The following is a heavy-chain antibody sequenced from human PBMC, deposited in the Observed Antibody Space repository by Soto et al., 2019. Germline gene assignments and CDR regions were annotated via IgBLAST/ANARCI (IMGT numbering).Heavy chain of an antibody. CDR1: GGSLSNYD. CDR2: IYYSGST. CDR3: ARKVVPAAIGNYYYYMDV. Sequence: SETLSLTCPVSGGSLSNYDWSWIRQPPGKGLEWIGYIYYSGSTYYNPSLKSRVTISVDTSKNQFSLKLSSVTAADTAVYYCARKVVPAAIGNYYYYMDVWGKGTTVTVSS. D-gene: IGHD2-2*02. J-gene: IGHJ6*03. V-gene: IGHV4-59*06.